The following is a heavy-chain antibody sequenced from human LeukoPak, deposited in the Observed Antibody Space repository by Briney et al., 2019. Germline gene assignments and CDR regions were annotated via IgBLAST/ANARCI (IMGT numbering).Heavy chain of an antibody. CDR3: VRDNSRGQSLGVIY. Sequence: GGSLRPSCAASGFTFSTYNMNWVRQAPGKGLEWISYISADSSTVQYADSVRGRFTTSRDNAKNSLYLQMNSLRAEDTAVYYCVRDNSRGQSLGVIYWGQGSLVTVSS. J-gene: IGHJ4*02. CDR2: ISADSSTV. CDR1: GFTFSTYN. D-gene: IGHD3-22*01. V-gene: IGHV3-48*01.